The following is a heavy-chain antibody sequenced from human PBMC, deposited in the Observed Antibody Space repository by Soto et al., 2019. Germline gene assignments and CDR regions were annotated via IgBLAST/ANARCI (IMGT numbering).Heavy chain of an antibody. Sequence: ASVEVSCKASGYTFTGYYMHWVRQAPGQGLEWMGWINPNSGGTNYAQKFQGWVTMTRDTSISTAYMELSRLRSDDTAVYYCARGVAGYSSGWTLYYYYGMDVWGQGTTVTVSS. J-gene: IGHJ6*02. CDR1: GYTFTGYY. CDR2: INPNSGGT. V-gene: IGHV1-2*04. CDR3: ARGVAGYSSGWTLYYYYGMDV. D-gene: IGHD6-19*01.